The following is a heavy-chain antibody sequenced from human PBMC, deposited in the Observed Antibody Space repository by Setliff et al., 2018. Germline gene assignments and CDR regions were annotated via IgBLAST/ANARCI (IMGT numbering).Heavy chain of an antibody. D-gene: IGHD5-12*01. CDR3: ARVGGLLVATMPFDY. CDR1: GVSITSGHY. CDR2: IHQRGRT. V-gene: IGHV4-38-2*01. J-gene: IGHJ4*02. Sequence: SETLSLTCGVSGVSITSGHYWGWIRQSPGKGLEWLATIHQRGRTYYNPSLNSRVTISLDTSKNHFSLKLRSVTAEDSAVYFCARVGGLLVATMPFDYWGPGTLVTVSS.